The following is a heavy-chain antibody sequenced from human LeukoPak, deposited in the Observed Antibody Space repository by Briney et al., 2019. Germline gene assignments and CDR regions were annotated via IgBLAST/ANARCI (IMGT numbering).Heavy chain of an antibody. Sequence: GKALKISCKDSGYRFTSYWIGWVRQMPGKGLEWRGVISPGDSDTRYSPSFQGQVTISADKSISTAYLQWSSLKASDTAMYYCARHEGTKMQTDYWGQGTLVTVSS. V-gene: IGHV5-51*01. CDR2: ISPGDSDT. CDR3: ARHEGTKMQTDY. J-gene: IGHJ4*02. CDR1: GYRFTSYW. D-gene: IGHD1-1*01.